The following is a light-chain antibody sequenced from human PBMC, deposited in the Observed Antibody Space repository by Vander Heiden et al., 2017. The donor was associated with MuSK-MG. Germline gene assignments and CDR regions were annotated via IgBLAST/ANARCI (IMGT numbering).Light chain of an antibody. J-gene: IGKJ1*01. CDR3: QQYNNWPRT. CDR2: GAS. V-gene: IGKV3-15*01. Sequence: EIVLTQSPATLSVSPGERATLACRASQSISSNLAWYQQKPGRPPRLLMYGASTRATGIPARFSGSGSGTECTLTISRLQSEDLAVYYCQQYNNWPRTFGQGTKVEIK. CDR1: QSISSN.